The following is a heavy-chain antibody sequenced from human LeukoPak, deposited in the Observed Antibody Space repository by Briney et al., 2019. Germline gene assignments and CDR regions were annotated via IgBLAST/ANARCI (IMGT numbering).Heavy chain of an antibody. Sequence: GGSMRLSCAAPGFTFDDYGMSWVRQAPGKGLEWVSGINWNGGSTGYADSVKGRFTISRDSAKNSLYLQMNSLRAEDTALYYCARLSYSSSFKSNAFDIWGQGTMVTVSS. CDR2: INWNGGST. CDR3: ARLSYSSSFKSNAFDI. J-gene: IGHJ3*02. CDR1: GFTFDDYG. D-gene: IGHD6-13*01. V-gene: IGHV3-20*04.